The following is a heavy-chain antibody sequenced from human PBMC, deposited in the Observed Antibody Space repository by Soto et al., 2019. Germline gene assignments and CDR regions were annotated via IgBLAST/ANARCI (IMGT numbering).Heavy chain of an antibody. Sequence: SETLSLTCTVSGGSISGYYWSWIRQPPGKGLEWIGYMYNTGSTVYNPSFKSRVTISVDTSKNQFSLKLSSVTAADTAVYYCARRYGGHFDYWGQGTLVTVSS. V-gene: IGHV4-59*08. CDR3: ARRYGGHFDY. D-gene: IGHD4-17*01. CDR1: GGSISGYY. J-gene: IGHJ4*02. CDR2: MYNTGST.